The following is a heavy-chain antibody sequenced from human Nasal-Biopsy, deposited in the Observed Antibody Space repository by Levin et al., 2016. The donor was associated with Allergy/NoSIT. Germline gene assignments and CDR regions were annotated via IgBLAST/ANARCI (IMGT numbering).Heavy chain of an antibody. CDR2: MSYDGNDI. D-gene: IGHD2/OR15-2a*01. Sequence: GGSLRLSCAASGFTFDSSDMHWVRQAPGKGLEWVAAMSYDGNDIFYSDAVKGRFTISRDNRKNTLFLQMNSLEAEDTARYFCAKAPYGKSTWDDAFDLWGQGTMVTVSS. CDR1: GFTFDSSD. CDR3: AKAPYGKSTWDDAFDL. V-gene: IGHV3-30*18. J-gene: IGHJ3*01.